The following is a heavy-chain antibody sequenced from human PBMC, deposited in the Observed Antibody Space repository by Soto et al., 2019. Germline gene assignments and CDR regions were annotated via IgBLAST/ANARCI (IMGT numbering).Heavy chain of an antibody. V-gene: IGHV3-49*03. CDR1: GFSFGDYA. CDR2: IRSKAYGGTT. J-gene: IGHJ4*02. D-gene: IGHD1-26*01. CDR3: ARAPMDGASFLQIEFDS. Sequence: PGGSLRLSCSASGFSFGDYAMGWFRQAPGEGLEWVGFIRSKAYGGTTEYAASVEGRFTISRDDSSRFAYLQMKTLEGEDTAVYFCARAPMDGASFLQIEFDSWGPGTLVTVSS.